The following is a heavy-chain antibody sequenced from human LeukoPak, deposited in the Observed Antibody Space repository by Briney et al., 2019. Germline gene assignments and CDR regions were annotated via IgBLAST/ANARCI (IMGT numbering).Heavy chain of an antibody. V-gene: IGHV1-2*04. J-gene: IGHJ4*02. CDR1: GYTFTGYY. CDR3: AREGVAGTGLDY. D-gene: IGHD6-13*01. Sequence: ASVKVSCKASGYTFTGYYIHWVRQAPGQGLEWMGWINPNSGGTNYAQKFQGWVTMTRDTSISTAYMELSRLRSDDTAVYYCAREGVAGTGLDYWGQGTLVTVSS. CDR2: INPNSGGT.